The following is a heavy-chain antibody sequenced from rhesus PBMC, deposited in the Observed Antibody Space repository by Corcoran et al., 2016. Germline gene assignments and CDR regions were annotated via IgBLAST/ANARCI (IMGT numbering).Heavy chain of an antibody. CDR1: GGSFSSGYYY. V-gene: IGHV4-122*02. D-gene: IGHD6-13*01. J-gene: IGHJ5-2*02. CDR2: HAYSGTP. CDR3: ARYGSAGPFDNSVDV. Sequence: QVQLKESGPGLVTPSETLSLTCAVSGGSFSSGYYYWSWIRQPPGKGLEWCAEHAYSGTPSNHPSRRRRIPISRDAAKKQVSLKLIPVTAADTGVYYCARYGSAGPFDNSVDVWGRGVLVTVSA.